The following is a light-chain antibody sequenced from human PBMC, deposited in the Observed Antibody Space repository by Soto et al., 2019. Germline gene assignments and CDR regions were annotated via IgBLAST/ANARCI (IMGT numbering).Light chain of an antibody. Sequence: GDRVSITCRASQSISSWLAWYQQKPGKAPKFLIYAASNLQSGVPSRFSGSGSGTDFTLTVNSLQPEDFATYYCQQGYTSAITFGQGTRLEIK. V-gene: IGKV1-39*01. CDR3: QQGYTSAIT. J-gene: IGKJ5*01. CDR1: QSISSW. CDR2: AAS.